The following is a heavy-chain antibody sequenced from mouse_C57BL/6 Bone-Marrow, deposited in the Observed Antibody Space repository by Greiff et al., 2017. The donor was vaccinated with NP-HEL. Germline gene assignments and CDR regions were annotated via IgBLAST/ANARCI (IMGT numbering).Heavy chain of an antibody. CDR1: GYTFTSYW. CDR2: INPSNGGT. Sequence: QVQLKESGTELVKPGASVKLSCKASGYTFTSYWMHWVKQRPGQGLEWIGNINPSNGGTNYNEKFKSKATLTVDKSSSTAYMQLSSLTSEDSAVYYCARAPIYYYGQGYFDVWGTGTTVTVSS. D-gene: IGHD1-1*01. V-gene: IGHV1-53*01. CDR3: ARAPIYYYGQGYFDV. J-gene: IGHJ1*03.